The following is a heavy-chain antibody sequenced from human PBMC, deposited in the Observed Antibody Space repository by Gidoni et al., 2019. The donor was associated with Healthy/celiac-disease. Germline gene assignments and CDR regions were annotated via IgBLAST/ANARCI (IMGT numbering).Heavy chain of an antibody. CDR3: VPPPSILEQYFDY. CDR2: ISSSSSTI. D-gene: IGHD1-1*01. CDR1: GFPCSSYS. J-gene: IGHJ4*02. V-gene: IGHV3-48*02. Sequence: EVQLVESGGGLVQPGGSLRLSCAASGFPCSSYSMNGVRQAPGKGLEWGSYISSSSSTIYYADSVKGRFTISRDNAKNSLYLQMNSLRDEDTAVYYCVPPPSILEQYFDYWGQGTLVTVSS.